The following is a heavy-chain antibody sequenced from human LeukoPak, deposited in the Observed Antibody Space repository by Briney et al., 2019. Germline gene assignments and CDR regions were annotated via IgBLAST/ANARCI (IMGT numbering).Heavy chain of an antibody. D-gene: IGHD3-16*01. CDR3: AKGGSNPWGYYYYYMDV. CDR1: GFTFSSYW. J-gene: IGHJ6*03. CDR2: IKQDGSEK. V-gene: IGHV3-7*01. Sequence: PGGSLRLSCAASGFTFSSYWMSWVRQAPGKGLEWVANIKQDGSEKYYADSVKGRFTISRDNSKNTLYLQMNSLRAEDTAVYYCAKGGSNPWGYYYYYMDVWGKGTTVTVSS.